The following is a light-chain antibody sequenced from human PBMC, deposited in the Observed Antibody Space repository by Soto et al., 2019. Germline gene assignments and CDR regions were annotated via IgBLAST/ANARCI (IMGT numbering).Light chain of an antibody. CDR1: QSITIW. CDR2: DAS. CDR3: QHYNSYSWT. V-gene: IGKV1-5*01. J-gene: IGKJ1*01. Sequence: DIQMTQSPSTLSASVGDRVTITCRASQSITIWLAWYQQKPGKAPKLLIFDASSLESGVPSRFSGSGSGTEFTLTISSLQPDDFPTYYCQHYNSYSWTFGQRTKLEIK.